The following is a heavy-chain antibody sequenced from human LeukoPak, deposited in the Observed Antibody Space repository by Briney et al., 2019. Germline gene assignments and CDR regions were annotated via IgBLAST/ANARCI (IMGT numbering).Heavy chain of an antibody. D-gene: IGHD1-26*01. Sequence: GGSLRLSCAASGFTFSSYAMTWVRQAPGKGLEWVSAISGSGGSTYYADSVKGRFTISRDNAKDTLYLQINSLRAEDTAVYYCAKVLLREGYYYYGMDVWGQGTTVTVSS. CDR1: GFTFSSYA. CDR3: AKVLLREGYYYYGMDV. V-gene: IGHV3-23*01. CDR2: ISGSGGST. J-gene: IGHJ6*02.